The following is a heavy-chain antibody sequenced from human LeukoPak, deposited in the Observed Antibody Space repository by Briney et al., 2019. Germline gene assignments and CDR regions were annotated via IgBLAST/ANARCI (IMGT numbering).Heavy chain of an antibody. Sequence: ASVKVSCKASGYTFTGYYMHWVRQAPGQGLEWMGWINPNSGGTNYAQKFQGRVTMTRDTSISTAYMELSRLRSDDTAVYYCARDFAQVVRPGVEDYGMDVWGQGTTVTVSS. CDR2: INPNSGGT. D-gene: IGHD3-3*01. V-gene: IGHV1-2*02. J-gene: IGHJ6*02. CDR3: ARDFAQVVRPGVEDYGMDV. CDR1: GYTFTGYY.